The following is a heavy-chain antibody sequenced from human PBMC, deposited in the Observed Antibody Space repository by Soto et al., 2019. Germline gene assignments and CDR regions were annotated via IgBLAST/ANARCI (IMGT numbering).Heavy chain of an antibody. Sequence: EVQLLESGGGLVQPGGSLRLSCAASGFTFSSYAMSWVRQAPGKGLEWVSAISGSGGSTYYADSVKGRFTISRDNSKNTLYLQMNSLRAEYTAVYYCANPPGSYDFWSGYNYYYGMDVWGQGTTVTVSS. V-gene: IGHV3-23*01. CDR1: GFTFSSYA. CDR3: ANPPGSYDFWSGYNYYYGMDV. D-gene: IGHD3-3*01. CDR2: ISGSGGST. J-gene: IGHJ6*02.